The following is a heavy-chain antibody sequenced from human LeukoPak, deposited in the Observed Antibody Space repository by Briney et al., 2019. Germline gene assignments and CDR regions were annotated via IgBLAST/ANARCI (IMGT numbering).Heavy chain of an antibody. CDR1: GGSFSGTS. V-gene: IGHV4-34*01. CDR3: SRLVQGYGYDCYFDL. D-gene: IGHD5-18*01. CDR2: INHSGST. J-gene: IGHJ2*01. Sequence: PSETLSLTCAVPGGSFSGTSWSWRRQPPGKGLEWIGEINHSGSTKYNPSLKSRVTISVDTSKNQFSLMLSSVTAADTAVYYFSRLVQGYGYDCYFDLWGRGTLVTVSS.